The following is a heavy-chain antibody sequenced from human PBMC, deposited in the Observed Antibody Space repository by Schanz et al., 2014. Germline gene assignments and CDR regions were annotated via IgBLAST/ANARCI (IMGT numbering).Heavy chain of an antibody. CDR3: ARGGYSSGWYDRDIAHFDY. D-gene: IGHD6-19*01. CDR2: ISANNGNT. V-gene: IGHV1-18*01. J-gene: IGHJ4*02. CDR1: GYTLSAYS. Sequence: QVQLVQSGTQVKKPGASVKVSCKASGYTLSAYSLHWVRQAPGQGLEWMGWISANNGNTNYAQKLQGRLTITADKSTSTAYMELRSLRSDDTAVYYCARGGYSSGWYDRDIAHFDYWGQGTLVTVSS.